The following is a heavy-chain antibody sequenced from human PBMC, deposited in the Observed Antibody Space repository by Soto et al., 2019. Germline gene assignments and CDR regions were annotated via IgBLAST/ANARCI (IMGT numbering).Heavy chain of an antibody. CDR3: ARGSEMATTPGSHWPYYYGMDV. CDR2: IIPIFGTA. D-gene: IGHD3-10*01. V-gene: IGHV1-69*01. Sequence: QVQLVQSGAEVKKPGSSVKVSCKASGGTFSSYAISWVRQAPGQGLEWMGGIIPIFGTANYAQKFQGRVTITADEYTSTAYMELSSLRSEDTAVYYCARGSEMATTPGSHWPYYYGMDVWGQGTTVTVSS. CDR1: GGTFSSYA. J-gene: IGHJ6*02.